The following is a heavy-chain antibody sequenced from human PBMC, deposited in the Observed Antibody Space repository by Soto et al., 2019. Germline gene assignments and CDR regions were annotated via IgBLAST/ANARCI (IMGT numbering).Heavy chain of an antibody. CDR3: AEDSDFWSGYYTGYSYYYGMDV. V-gene: IGHV3-7*01. D-gene: IGHD3-3*01. CDR1: GFTFSSYW. CDR2: IKQDGSEK. Sequence: GGSLRLSCAASGFTFSSYWMSWVRQAPGKGLEWVANIKQDGSEKYYVDSVKGRFTISRDNAKNSLYLQMNSLRAEDTVVYYSAEDSDFWSGYYTGYSYYYGMDVWGQGTTVTVSS. J-gene: IGHJ6*02.